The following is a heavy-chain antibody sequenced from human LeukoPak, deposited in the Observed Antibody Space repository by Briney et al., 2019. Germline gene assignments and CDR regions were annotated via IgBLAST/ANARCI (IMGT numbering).Heavy chain of an antibody. CDR2: IYFGGST. V-gene: IGHV4-59*01. D-gene: IGHD3-22*01. CDR3: ARGYYYDSSGHPLYYFDY. Sequence: SAPLFLTCTVSGGFISCYLWRLLRAPPGEGLGVLCFIYFGGSTNYNPSLKSRVTISVDTSKNQSSLKLSSVTAADTAVYYCARGYYYDSSGHPLYYFDYWGQGTLVTVSS. CDR1: GGFISCYL. J-gene: IGHJ4*02.